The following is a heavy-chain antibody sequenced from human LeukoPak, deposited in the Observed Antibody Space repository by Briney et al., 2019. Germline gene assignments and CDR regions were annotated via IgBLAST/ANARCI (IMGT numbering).Heavy chain of an antibody. CDR2: ISSSGNTI. Sequence: GGSLRLSCAASEFTFTSYELNWVRQAPGKGLEWVSYISSSGNTISYADSVKGRFTISRDNAKNSLYLQMNSLRAEDTAVYYCARERESYYYDSSGYSSFDYWGQGTLVTVSS. J-gene: IGHJ4*02. CDR3: ARERESYYYDSSGYSSFDY. V-gene: IGHV3-48*03. D-gene: IGHD3-22*01. CDR1: EFTFTSYE.